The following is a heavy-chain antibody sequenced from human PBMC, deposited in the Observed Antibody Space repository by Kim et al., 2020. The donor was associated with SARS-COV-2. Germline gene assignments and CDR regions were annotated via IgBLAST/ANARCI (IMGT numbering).Heavy chain of an antibody. D-gene: IGHD5-18*01. J-gene: IGHJ4*02. CDR1: GYILTNSH. CDR3: ARDGGRFSYGYGDSSDFDY. V-gene: IGHV7-4-1*02. Sequence: ASVKVSCKASGYILTNSHINWVRQAPGQGLEWVGWINTNTGSPTYAQAFTGRFVFSLDTSLNTAYLHISSLKSEDTAVYYCARDGGRFSYGYGDSSDFDYWGQGTLVTVSS. CDR2: INTNTGSP.